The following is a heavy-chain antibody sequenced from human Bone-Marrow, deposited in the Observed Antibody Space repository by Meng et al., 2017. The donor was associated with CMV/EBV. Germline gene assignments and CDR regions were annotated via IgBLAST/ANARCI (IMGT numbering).Heavy chain of an antibody. CDR2: MNPNSGNT. V-gene: IGHV1-8*03. CDR1: GYTFTRYD. D-gene: IGHD4-11*01. J-gene: IGHJ5*02. Sequence: ASVKVSCKASGYTFTRYDINWVRQATGQGREWMGWMNPNSGNTGYAQKFQGRVTITRNTSISTAYMELSSLRSEDTAVYYCAAVVALTTVTTRDYVAPYNWFDPWGQGTLVTVS. CDR3: AAVVALTTVTTRDYVAPYNWFDP.